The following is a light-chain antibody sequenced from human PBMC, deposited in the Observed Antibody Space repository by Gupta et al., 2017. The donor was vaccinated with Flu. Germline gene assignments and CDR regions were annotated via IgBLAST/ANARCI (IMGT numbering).Light chain of an antibody. Sequence: GDALPNQYVYWFQQKPGQAPALLIYKDTERPSGIPERFSASGSGTSVTLTISGVRAEDEADYYCQSADSTSTYYVFGAGTKVTAL. CDR1: ALPNQY. J-gene: IGLJ1*01. CDR2: KDT. V-gene: IGLV3-25*03. CDR3: QSADSTSTYYV.